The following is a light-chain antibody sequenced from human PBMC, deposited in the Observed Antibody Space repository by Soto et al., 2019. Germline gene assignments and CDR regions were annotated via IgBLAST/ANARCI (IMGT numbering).Light chain of an antibody. CDR2: DVS. Sequence: QSVLTQPASVSGSPGQSITISCTGTSSDVGSYNLVSWYQQHPGKAPKLMIYDVSERPSGVSNRFSGSKSGNTASLTISGLQTEDEADYYCCSYAGSSTSVVFGGGTQLTVL. CDR3: CSYAGSSTSVV. J-gene: IGLJ2*01. CDR1: SSDVGSYNL. V-gene: IGLV2-23*02.